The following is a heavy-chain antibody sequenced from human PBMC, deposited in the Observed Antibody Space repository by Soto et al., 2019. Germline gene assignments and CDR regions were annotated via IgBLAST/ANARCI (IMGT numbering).Heavy chain of an antibody. V-gene: IGHV1-69*13. D-gene: IGHD3-22*01. CDR1: GGTLSSYA. J-gene: IGHJ4*02. CDR2: IIPIFGTA. CDR3: ARSDYYDSSGSLAY. Sequence: GASVKVSCKASGGTLSSYAISWVRQAPGQGLEWMGGIIPIFGTANYAQKFQGRVTITADESTSTAYMELSSLRSEDTAVYYCARSDYYDSSGSLAYWGQGTLVTVSS.